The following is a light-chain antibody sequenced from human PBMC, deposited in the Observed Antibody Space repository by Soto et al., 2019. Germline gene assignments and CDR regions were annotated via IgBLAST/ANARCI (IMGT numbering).Light chain of an antibody. CDR3: TSYGGGHNYVL. Sequence: QSALTQPPSASGSPGQSVTISCTGTRSDVGAYHYVSWYQQHPGKAPKLMIYEVNKRPSGVPDRFSGSKSGNTASLTVSGLQAEDEADYYGTSYGGGHNYVLLGGGTKLTVL. CDR1: RSDVGAYHY. V-gene: IGLV2-8*01. J-gene: IGLJ2*01. CDR2: EVN.